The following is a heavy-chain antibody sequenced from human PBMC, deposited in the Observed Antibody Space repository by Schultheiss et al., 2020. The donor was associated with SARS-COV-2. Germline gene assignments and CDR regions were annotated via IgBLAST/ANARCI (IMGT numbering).Heavy chain of an antibody. CDR2: IYYSGST. J-gene: IGHJ6*02. CDR3: ARHAYGGEAV. CDR1: GGSISSYY. Sequence: SETLSLTCTVSGGSISSYYWSWIRQPPWKGLEWIGSIYYSGSTYYNPSLKSRVTISVDTSKSQFSLKLSSVTAADTAVYYCARHAYGGEAVWGQGTTVTVSS. D-gene: IGHD3-16*01. V-gene: IGHV4-39*01.